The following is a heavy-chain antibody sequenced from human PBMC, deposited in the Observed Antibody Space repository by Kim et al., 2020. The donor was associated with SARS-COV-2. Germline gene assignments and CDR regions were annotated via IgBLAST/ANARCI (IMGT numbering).Heavy chain of an antibody. CDR3: ARVRYDYVWGTLRAYYY. CDR2: ISSNSSYT. D-gene: IGHD3-16*01. CDR1: GFTFSDYY. V-gene: IGHV3-11*05. J-gene: IGHJ6*01. Sequence: GGSLRLSCAASGFTFSDYYMNWIRQAPGKGLEWVSYISSNSSYTKYADSVKGRFTISRDNAKNSLYLQMNSLTAEDTAVYYCARVRYDYVWGTLRAYYY.